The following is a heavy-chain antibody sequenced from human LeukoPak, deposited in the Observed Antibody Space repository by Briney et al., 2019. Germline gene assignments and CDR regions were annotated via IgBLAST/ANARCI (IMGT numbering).Heavy chain of an antibody. J-gene: IGHJ4*02. CDR3: AKERDGAVAYDY. CDR1: GFTFSSYA. D-gene: IGHD6-19*01. V-gene: IGHV3-23*01. Sequence: GGSLRLSCAASGFTFSSYAMSWVRQAPGKGLEWVSGISGTGGSTYYADSVKGRFTISRDNSKNTLYLQMNSLRAEDTAVYYCAKERDGAVAYDYWGQGTLVTVSS. CDR2: ISGTGGST.